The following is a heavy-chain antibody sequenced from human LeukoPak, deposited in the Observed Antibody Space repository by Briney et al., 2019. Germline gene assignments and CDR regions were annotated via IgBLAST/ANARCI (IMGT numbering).Heavy chain of an antibody. CDR3: ASGGMGATRY. V-gene: IGHV3-30-3*01. CDR1: GFTFSSYA. Sequence: GRSLRLSCAASGFTFSSYAMHWVRQAPGKGLEWVAVISYDGSNKYYADSVKGRFTISRDNSKNTLYLQMNSLRAEDTAVYYCASGGMGATRYWGQGTLVTVSS. J-gene: IGHJ4*02. CDR2: ISYDGSNK. D-gene: IGHD1-26*01.